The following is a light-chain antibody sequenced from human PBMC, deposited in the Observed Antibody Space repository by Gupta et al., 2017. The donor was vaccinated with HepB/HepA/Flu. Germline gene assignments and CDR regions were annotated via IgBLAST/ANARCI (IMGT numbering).Light chain of an antibody. J-gene: IGKJ4*01. V-gene: IGKV3-11*01. CDR3: QWRSYGHPEGT. CDR2: EAS. Sequence: EIVLTQSPDTLSLSPGERATLSCRASQSVSSYFAWYQQKPGQAPRLVIYEASSRAHGIRARCSGSGDGTDFTLTISNRDHDDSALYFCQWRSYGHPEGTFGGGTRVEIK. CDR1: QSVSSY.